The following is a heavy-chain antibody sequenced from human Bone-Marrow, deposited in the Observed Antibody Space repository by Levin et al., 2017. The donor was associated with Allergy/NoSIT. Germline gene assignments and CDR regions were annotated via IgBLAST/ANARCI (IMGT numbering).Heavy chain of an antibody. D-gene: IGHD6-19*01. CDR3: VAGGGGWYYLDD. CDR1: GASVTSDYYY. J-gene: IGHJ4*02. CDR2: IYNSETT. V-gene: IGHV4-61*01. Sequence: GSLRLSCSVSGASVTSDYYYWSWIRQPPGKGLEWIGYIYNSETTNYNPSLKTRVTISEDTSKNQFSLKMTSVTAADTAVYYCVAGGGGWYYLDDWGQGTLVTVSS.